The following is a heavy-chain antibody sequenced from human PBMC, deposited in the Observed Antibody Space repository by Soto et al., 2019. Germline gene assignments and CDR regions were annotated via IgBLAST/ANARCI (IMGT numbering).Heavy chain of an antibody. CDR1: GGSFSGYY. Sequence: PSETLSLTCAVYGGSFSGYYWSWIRQPPGKGLEWIGEINHSGSTNYNPSLKSRVTISVDTSKNQFSLKLSSVTAADTAVYYCARSHSIFGVVIQLYYYYGMDVWGQGTTVTV. J-gene: IGHJ6*02. V-gene: IGHV4-34*01. CDR2: INHSGST. D-gene: IGHD3-3*01. CDR3: ARSHSIFGVVIQLYYYYGMDV.